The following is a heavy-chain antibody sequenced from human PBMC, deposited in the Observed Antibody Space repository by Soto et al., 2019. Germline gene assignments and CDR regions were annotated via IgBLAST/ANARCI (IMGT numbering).Heavy chain of an antibody. CDR2: IIPIFGTA. D-gene: IGHD6-19*01. J-gene: IGHJ4*02. Sequence: SVKVSCKASGGTFSSYAISWVRQAPGQGLEWMGGIIPIFGTANYAQKFQGRVTITADESTSTAYMELSSLRSEDTAVYYCARGWTKQWLAQPHIYWGQGTLVTVSS. V-gene: IGHV1-69*13. CDR1: GGTFSSYA. CDR3: ARGWTKQWLAQPHIY.